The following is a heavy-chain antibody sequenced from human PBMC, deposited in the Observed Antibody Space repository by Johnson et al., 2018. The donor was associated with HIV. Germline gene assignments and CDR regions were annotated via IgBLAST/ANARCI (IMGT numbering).Heavy chain of an antibody. Sequence: VQLMESGGGLAKPAWSPRLSCAASQFTFSSYYMNCVRQAPGNGLELVGQVNPNGGSTYLIDSVKGRFTVSRDNSKNTLYLQMKSLRPEDTAVYYCAKDLSSGWSAFDIWGQGTMVTVSS. CDR3: AKDLSSGWSAFDI. D-gene: IGHD6-19*01. CDR2: VNPNGGST. CDR1: QFTFSSYY. V-gene: IGHV3-25*05. J-gene: IGHJ3*02.